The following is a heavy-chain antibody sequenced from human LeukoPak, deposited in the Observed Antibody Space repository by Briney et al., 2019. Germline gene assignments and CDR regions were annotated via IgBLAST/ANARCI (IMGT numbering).Heavy chain of an antibody. D-gene: IGHD3-10*01. V-gene: IGHV4-59*01. CDR3: ARTARYYYGSGSYHFDY. CDR1: GGSISSYY. Sequence: PSETLSLTCTVSGGSISSYYWSWIRQPPGKGLEWIGYIYYSGSTNYNPSLKSRVTISVDTSKNQFSLKLSSVTAADTAVYYCARTARYYYGSGSYHFDYWGQGTLVTVSS. J-gene: IGHJ4*02. CDR2: IYYSGST.